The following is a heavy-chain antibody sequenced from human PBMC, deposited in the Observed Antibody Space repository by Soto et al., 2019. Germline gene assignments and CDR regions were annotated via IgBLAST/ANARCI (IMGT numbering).Heavy chain of an antibody. CDR2: IIPILGIA. CDR3: ARDSGYCSGCSCQIEGPIDY. Sequence: QVQLVQSGAEVKKPGSSVKVSCKASGGTFSTYTISWVRQAPGQGLEWMGRIIPILGIANYAQKFQGRVTITADQSTSTAYMELSSPRSEDTAVYYCARDSGYCSGCSCQIEGPIDYWGQGTLVTVSS. V-gene: IGHV1-69*08. D-gene: IGHD2-15*01. CDR1: GGTFSTYT. J-gene: IGHJ4*02.